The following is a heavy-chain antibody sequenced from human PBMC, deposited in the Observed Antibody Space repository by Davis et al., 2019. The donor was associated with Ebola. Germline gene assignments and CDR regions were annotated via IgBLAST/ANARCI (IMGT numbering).Heavy chain of an antibody. CDR3: ARDLSLHQGPIGLPPGTLLQEHL. J-gene: IGHJ6*01. Sequence: PSETLSLTCTVSGGSISRGGSYWTWIRQHPGKGLEWIGYIYYSGSTYYKPSLKSRVTISLDTSKNQFPLNLYSVTAADTAVYYCARDLSLHQGPIGLPPGTLLQEHLWG. CDR1: GGSISRGGSY. CDR2: IYYSGST. V-gene: IGHV4-31*03.